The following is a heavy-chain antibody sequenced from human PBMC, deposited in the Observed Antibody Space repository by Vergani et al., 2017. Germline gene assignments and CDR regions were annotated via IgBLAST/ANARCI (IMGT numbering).Heavy chain of an antibody. J-gene: IGHJ3*02. D-gene: IGHD3-10*01. Sequence: EVQLVESGGGLVKPGGSLRVSCAASGFTFSLAWMSWVRQAPGKGLEWVGRVKSKSDGGIIYYPAPGKGRFTISRDDSRNMLYLQMNSLIAEDTAVYFCAAGVWFGDGNIWGRGTMVTVSS. CDR3: AAGVWFGDGNI. V-gene: IGHV3-15*01. CDR1: GFTFSLAW. CDR2: VKSKSDGGII.